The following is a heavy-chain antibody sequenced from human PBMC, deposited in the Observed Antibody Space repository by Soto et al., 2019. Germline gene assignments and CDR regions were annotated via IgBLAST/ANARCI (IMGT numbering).Heavy chain of an antibody. Sequence: ASVKVSCKASGYNFVSNGLSWVRQAPGQGLEWMGWITTYNGNTHYAQKFQDRVSLTTDTSTSTAYMELRSLRADDTAVYYCVKEYIGYGHDAFDLWGQGTMVTVSS. J-gene: IGHJ3*01. CDR1: GYNFVSNG. CDR2: ITTYNGNT. V-gene: IGHV1-18*01. CDR3: VKEYIGYGHDAFDL. D-gene: IGHD5-12*01.